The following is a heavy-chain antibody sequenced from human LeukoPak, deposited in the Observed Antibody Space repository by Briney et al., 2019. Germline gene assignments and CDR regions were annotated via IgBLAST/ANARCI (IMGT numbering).Heavy chain of an antibody. CDR1: GFTFSSYS. J-gene: IGHJ4*02. Sequence: TGGSLRLSSAASGFTFSSYSMNWVRQAPGKGLERVSFISGSSTYIYYADSVKGRFTISRDNAKNSLYLQMNSLRAEDTAVYYCARGEYGSGSYHIDYWGQGTLVTVSS. CDR2: ISGSSTYI. V-gene: IGHV3-21*01. D-gene: IGHD3-10*01. CDR3: ARGEYGSGSYHIDY.